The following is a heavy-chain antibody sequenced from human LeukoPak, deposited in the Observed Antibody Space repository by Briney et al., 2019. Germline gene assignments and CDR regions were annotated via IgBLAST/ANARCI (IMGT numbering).Heavy chain of an antibody. D-gene: IGHD3-3*01. J-gene: IGHJ4*02. Sequence: PGGSLRLSCAASGFTFSDYYMSWIRQAPGKGLEWVSYISSSGSTIYYADSVKGRFTISRDNAKNSLYLQMNSLRAEDTAVYYCARVKSRGVVGTLYFDYWGQGTLVTVSS. CDR3: ARVKSRGVVGTLYFDY. CDR1: GFTFSDYY. V-gene: IGHV3-11*01. CDR2: ISSSGSTI.